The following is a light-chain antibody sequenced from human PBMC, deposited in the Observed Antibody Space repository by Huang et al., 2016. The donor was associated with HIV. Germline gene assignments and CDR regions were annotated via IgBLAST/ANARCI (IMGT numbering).Light chain of an antibody. Sequence: VMMSQFPAPLAAYPGERVPLSGGASQSVNTNLAWYQQKPGQPPRLLIYAASTRATGGPARFAGSGSGWEFTLTFDSLQSDDFSVYYCQQYNKWPPEYTFGQGTRLEIK. V-gene: IGKV3-15*01. CDR1: QSVNTN. CDR3: QQYNKWPPEYT. CDR2: AAS. J-gene: IGKJ2*01.